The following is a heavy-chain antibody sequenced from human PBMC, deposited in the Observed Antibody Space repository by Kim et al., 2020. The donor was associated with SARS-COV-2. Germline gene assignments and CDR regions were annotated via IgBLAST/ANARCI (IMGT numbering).Heavy chain of an antibody. Sequence: GGSLRLSCAASGFTFSSYGMHWVRQAPGKGLEWVAVIWYDGSNKYYADSVKGRFTISRDNSKNTLYLQMNSLRAEDTAVYYCARANWNYCYFDYWGQGTLVTVSS. CDR2: IWYDGSNK. CDR1: GFTFSSYG. CDR3: ARANWNYCYFDY. J-gene: IGHJ4*02. D-gene: IGHD1-7*01. V-gene: IGHV3-33*01.